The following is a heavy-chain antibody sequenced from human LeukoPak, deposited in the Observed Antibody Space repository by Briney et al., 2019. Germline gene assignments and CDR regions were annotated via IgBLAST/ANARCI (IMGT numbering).Heavy chain of an antibody. D-gene: IGHD5-24*01. CDR1: GFTFSTYW. CDR2: IKQDGSET. V-gene: IGHV3-7*01. J-gene: IGHJ4*02. CDR3: ANGDGFDY. Sequence: PGGSLRLSRATSGFTFSTYWMSWVRQAPGKGLEGVANIKQDGSETYYADSVKGRFTIFRDNAKNSLYLQMDSLRVEDTAVYYCANGDGFDYWGQGTLVIVSS.